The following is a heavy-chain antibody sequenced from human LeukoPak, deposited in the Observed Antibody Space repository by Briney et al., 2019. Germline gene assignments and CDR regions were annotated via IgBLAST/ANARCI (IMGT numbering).Heavy chain of an antibody. J-gene: IGHJ3*02. D-gene: IGHD3-22*01. CDR3: ARESYYDSSGYSHDAFDI. Sequence: SETLSLTCTVSGGSISSSSYYWGWIRQPPGKGLEWIGSIYYSGNTYYNSSLKSRVTISLDTSKNQFSLKLSSVTAADTAVYYCARESYYDSSGYSHDAFDIWGQGTMVTVSS. CDR2: IYYSGNT. CDR1: GGSISSSSYY. V-gene: IGHV4-39*07.